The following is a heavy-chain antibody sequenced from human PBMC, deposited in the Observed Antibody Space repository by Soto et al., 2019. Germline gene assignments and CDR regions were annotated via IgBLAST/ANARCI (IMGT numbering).Heavy chain of an antibody. Sequence: GASVKVSCKASGYSFTGYSMHWVRQAPGQGLEWMGWINPKNGATNYARKFQGWVTMIRDTSISTVYMELRNLKTDDTAVYYCARVEATDAFDIWGQGTMVTVSS. V-gene: IGHV1-2*04. J-gene: IGHJ3*02. CDR3: ARVEATDAFDI. D-gene: IGHD5-12*01. CDR1: GYSFTGYS. CDR2: INPKNGAT.